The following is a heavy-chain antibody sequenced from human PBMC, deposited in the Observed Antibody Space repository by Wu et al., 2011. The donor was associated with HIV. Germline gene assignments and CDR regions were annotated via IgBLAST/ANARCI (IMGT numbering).Heavy chain of an antibody. V-gene: IGHV1-18*01. D-gene: IGHD2-2*01. CDR1: GYTFTKYG. CDR2: IGGYNGGT. J-gene: IGHJ4*02. CDR3: ARAGTSEVVPRSDY. Sequence: QVQLVQPGGEVKKPGASVRVSCKASGYTFTKYGISWVRQAPGQGLEWMGRIGGYNGGTEYAQKFQGRVTMTTDTSTRTVYMELRSLRTDDTAVYYCARAGTSEVVPRSDYWGQGTLVTVSS.